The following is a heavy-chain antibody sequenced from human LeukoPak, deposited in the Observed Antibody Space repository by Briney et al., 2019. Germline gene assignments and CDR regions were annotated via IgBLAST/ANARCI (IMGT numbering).Heavy chain of an antibody. CDR3: ARVGVATILGWFDP. Sequence: GGSLRLSCAASGFTFDDYGMSWVRHAPGKGLEWVSGINWNGGSTGYADSVKGRFTISRDNAKNSLYLQMNSLRAEDTALYYCARVGVATILGWFDPWGQGTLVTVSS. J-gene: IGHJ5*02. V-gene: IGHV3-20*04. CDR2: INWNGGST. CDR1: GFTFDDYG. D-gene: IGHD5-12*01.